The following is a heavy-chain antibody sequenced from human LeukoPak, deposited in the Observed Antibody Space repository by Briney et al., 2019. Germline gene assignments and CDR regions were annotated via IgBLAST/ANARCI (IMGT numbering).Heavy chain of an antibody. CDR3: ARLSYDSSGWDFDY. CDR1: GGSISSGDYY. D-gene: IGHD3-22*01. Sequence: PSQTLSLTCTVSGGSISSGDYYWSWIRQPPGKGLEWIGYIYYSGSTYYNPSLKSRVTISVYTSKNQFSLKLSSVTAADTAVYYCARLSYDSSGWDFDYWGQGTLVTVSS. V-gene: IGHV4-30-4*01. CDR2: IYYSGST. J-gene: IGHJ4*02.